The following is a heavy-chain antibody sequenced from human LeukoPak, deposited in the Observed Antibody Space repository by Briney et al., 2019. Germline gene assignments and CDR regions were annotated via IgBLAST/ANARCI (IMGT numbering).Heavy chain of an antibody. CDR3: ATGPY. J-gene: IGHJ4*02. V-gene: IGHV3-30*04. Sequence: PGGSLRLSCAASGFTFSSYEMNWVRQAPGKGLEWVAVISYDGSNKYYADSVKGRFTISRDNSKNTLYLQMNSLRAEDTAVYYCATGPYWGQGTLVTVSS. CDR1: GFTFSSYE. CDR2: ISYDGSNK.